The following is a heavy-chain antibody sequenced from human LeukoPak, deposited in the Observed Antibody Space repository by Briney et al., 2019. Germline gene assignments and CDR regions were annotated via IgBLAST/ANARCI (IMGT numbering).Heavy chain of an antibody. J-gene: IGHJ4*02. CDR3: AKAGSLDSGSSTSFVNLYYFDY. V-gene: IGHV3-23*01. D-gene: IGHD2-2*01. Sequence: GGSLRLSCAASGFTFSSYAMSWVRQAPGKGLEWVSAISGSGGSTYYADSVKGRFTISRDNSKNTLYLQMNSLRAEDTAVYYCAKAGSLDSGSSTSFVNLYYFDYWGQGTLVTVSS. CDR2: ISGSGGST. CDR1: GFTFSSYA.